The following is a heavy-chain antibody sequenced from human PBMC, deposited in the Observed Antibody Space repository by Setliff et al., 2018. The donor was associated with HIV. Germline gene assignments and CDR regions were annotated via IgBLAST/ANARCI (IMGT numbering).Heavy chain of an antibody. D-gene: IGHD3-22*01. Sequence: PGESLKISCKASGYSFSDYWIGWVRQMPGKGLEWMGIIFPDDSDTRYSSSFQGHVTISADNSISTAYLQWSSLKASDTAIYFCARLGDDNSGYYQFWGRGTLVTVSS. CDR3: ARLGDDNSGYYQF. CDR2: IFPDDSDT. CDR1: GYSFSDYW. V-gene: IGHV5-51*01. J-gene: IGHJ4*02.